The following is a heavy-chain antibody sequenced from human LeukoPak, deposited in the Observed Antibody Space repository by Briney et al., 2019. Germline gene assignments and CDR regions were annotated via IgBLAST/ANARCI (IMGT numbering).Heavy chain of an antibody. CDR3: AKATGRGYSFGWFDP. J-gene: IGHJ5*02. D-gene: IGHD5-18*01. Sequence: GGSLRLSCAASGFTFDDYAMHWVRQAPGKGLEWVSGISWNSGSIGYADSVKGRFTISRDNAKNSLYLQMNSLRAEGTALYYCAKATGRGYSFGWFDPWGQGTLVTVSS. CDR2: ISWNSGSI. V-gene: IGHV3-9*01. CDR1: GFTFDDYA.